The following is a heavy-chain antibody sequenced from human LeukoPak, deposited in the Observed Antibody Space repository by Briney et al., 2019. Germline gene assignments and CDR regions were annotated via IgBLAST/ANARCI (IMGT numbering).Heavy chain of an antibody. J-gene: IGHJ4*02. D-gene: IGHD3-22*01. CDR1: GFTFSSYS. CDR3: ARGKGHYDSSGYYNY. CDR2: ISSSSSYI. Sequence: PGGSLRLSCAASGFTFSSYSMNWVRQAPGKGLEWVSSISSSSSYIYYADSVKGRFTTSRDNAKNSLYLQMNSPRAEDTAVYYCARGKGHYDSSGYYNYWGQGTLVTVSS. V-gene: IGHV3-21*01.